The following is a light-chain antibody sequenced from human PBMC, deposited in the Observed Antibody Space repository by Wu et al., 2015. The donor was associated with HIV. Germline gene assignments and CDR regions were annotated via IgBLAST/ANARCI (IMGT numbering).Light chain of an antibody. CDR2: AAS. V-gene: IGKV1-39*01. Sequence: DIQMTQSPSSLSTSVGDRVAITCRTSQSVGGWLNWYQHKPGKAPRLLISAASNLHSGVPPRFSGSGSGTDFTLTISDLQPEDFATYYCQHSYSIPWTFGQGTKVEI. CDR1: QSVGGW. J-gene: IGKJ1*01. CDR3: QHSYSIPWT.